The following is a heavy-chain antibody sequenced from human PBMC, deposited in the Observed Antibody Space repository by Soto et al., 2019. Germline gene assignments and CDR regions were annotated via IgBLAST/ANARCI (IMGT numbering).Heavy chain of an antibody. Sequence: SETLSLTCTVSGGSISSSSYYWGWIRQPPGKGLEWIGSIYYSGSTYYNPSLKSRVTISVDTSKNQFSLKLSSVTAADTAVYYCARDLKHSGPIVVYNGRDVGGQGTTVTVS. CDR1: GGSISSSSYY. CDR3: ARDLKHSGPIVVYNGRDV. D-gene: IGHD2-21*01. CDR2: IYYSGST. J-gene: IGHJ6*02. V-gene: IGHV4-39*07.